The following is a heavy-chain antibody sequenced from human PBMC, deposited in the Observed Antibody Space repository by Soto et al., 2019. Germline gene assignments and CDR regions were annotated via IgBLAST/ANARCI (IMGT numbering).Heavy chain of an antibody. CDR2: ISYDGSNE. Sequence: QVQLVESGGGVVQPGRSLRLSCAASGFTFSSCGMHWVRQAPGKGLEWVALISYDGSNEYYADSVKGRFTISRDNSKNPLYLQMNSLRPEDTAVYYRAKDRRPSWSFDYWGQGTLVTVSS. J-gene: IGHJ4*02. D-gene: IGHD6-13*01. CDR3: AKDRRPSWSFDY. CDR1: GFTFSSCG. V-gene: IGHV3-30*18.